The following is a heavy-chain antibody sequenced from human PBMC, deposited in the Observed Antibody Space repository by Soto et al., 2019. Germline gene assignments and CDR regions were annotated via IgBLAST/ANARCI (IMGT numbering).Heavy chain of an antibody. Sequence: SETLSLTCTVSGGAISTYYWTWIRQTAGKVLEWIGRIYSSGSTKYNPALQSRVTMSLDTSNNQFSLRLTSVTAADTAVYYCAIGQTFTAWFDPRAQRTLLHVSS. V-gene: IGHV4-4*07. CDR3: AIGQTFTAWFDP. J-gene: IGHJ5*02. D-gene: IGHD3-3*02. CDR1: GGAISTYY. CDR2: IYSSGST.